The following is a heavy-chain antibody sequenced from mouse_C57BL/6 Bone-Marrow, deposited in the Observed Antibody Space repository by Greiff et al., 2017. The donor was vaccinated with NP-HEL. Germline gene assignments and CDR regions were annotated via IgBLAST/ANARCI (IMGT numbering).Heavy chain of an antibody. J-gene: IGHJ1*03. V-gene: IGHV3-6*01. CDR2: ISYDGSN. CDR1: GYSITSGYY. Sequence: EVQLQESGPGLVKPSQSLSLTCSVTGYSITSGYYWNWIRQFPGNKLEWMGYISYDGSNNYNPSLKNRISITRDTSKNQFFLKLNSVTTEDTATYYCARFDFDVWGTGTTVTVSS. CDR3: ARFDFDV.